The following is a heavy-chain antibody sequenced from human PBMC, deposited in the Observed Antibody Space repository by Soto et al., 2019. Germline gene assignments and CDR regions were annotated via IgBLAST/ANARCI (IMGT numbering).Heavy chain of an antibody. J-gene: IGHJ4*02. V-gene: IGHV3-48*03. CDR1: GFTFSSYE. CDR3: ASCFDATGYYYFTY. Sequence: AGSLRLSCAASGFTFSSYEMNWVRQAPGKGLEWIAYISSSGSTIYYADSVKGRFTISRDNAKKSLYLQMNSLGAEDTAVYYCASCFDATGYYYFTYWGQGTPVTVSS. D-gene: IGHD3-9*01. CDR2: ISSSGSTI.